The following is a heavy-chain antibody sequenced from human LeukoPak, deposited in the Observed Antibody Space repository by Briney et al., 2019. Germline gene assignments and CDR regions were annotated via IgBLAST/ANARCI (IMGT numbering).Heavy chain of an antibody. Sequence: SQTLSLTCTVSGGSISSGSYYWSWIRQPAGKGLEWIGRIYTSGSTNYNPSLKSRVTISVDTSKNHFSLKLSSVTAADTAVYYCARELYYDSSGYYFSFDYWGQGTLVTVSS. D-gene: IGHD3-22*01. J-gene: IGHJ4*02. CDR2: IYTSGST. V-gene: IGHV4-61*02. CDR1: GGSISSGSYY. CDR3: ARELYYDSSGYYFSFDY.